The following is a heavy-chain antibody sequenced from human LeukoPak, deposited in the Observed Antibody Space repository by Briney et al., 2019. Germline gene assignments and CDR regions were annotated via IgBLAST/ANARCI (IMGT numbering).Heavy chain of an antibody. D-gene: IGHD2-15*01. CDR1: GFTFSSYA. V-gene: IGHV3-64*01. J-gene: IGHJ3*02. CDR2: ISSNGGST. CDR3: ARHCSGGSCYYHDAFDI. Sequence: GGSLRLSCAASGFTFSSYAMHWVRQAPGKGLEYVSAISSNGGSTYYANSVKGRFTISRDNSKNTLYLQMGSLRAEDMAVYYCARHCSGGSCYYHDAFDIWGQGTMVTVSS.